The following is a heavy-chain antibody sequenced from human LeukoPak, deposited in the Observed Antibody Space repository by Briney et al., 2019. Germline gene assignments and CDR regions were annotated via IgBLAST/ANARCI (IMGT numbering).Heavy chain of an antibody. CDR2: IRYDGSNK. CDR1: GFTFSSYG. J-gene: IGHJ4*02. CDR3: AKVFSSWLYYFDY. V-gene: IGHV3-30*02. D-gene: IGHD6-13*01. Sequence: GGSLRLSCAASGFTFSSYGMHWVRQAPGKGLEWVAFIRYDGSNKYYADSVKGRFTISRDNSKNTLYLQMNSLRAEDTAVYYCAKVFSSWLYYFDYWGQGTLVTVSS.